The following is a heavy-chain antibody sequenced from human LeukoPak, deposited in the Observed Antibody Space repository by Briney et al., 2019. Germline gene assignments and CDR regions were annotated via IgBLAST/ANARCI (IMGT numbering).Heavy chain of an antibody. D-gene: IGHD3-10*01. Sequence: PSETLSLTCTVSGGSISSGGYYWSWIRQHPGKGLEWIGYIYYSGSTYYNPSLKSRVTISVDTSKNQFSLKLSSVTAADTAVYYCAGLNYYGSGSFFDYWGQGTLVTVSS. J-gene: IGHJ4*02. CDR3: AGLNYYGSGSFFDY. CDR2: IYYSGST. V-gene: IGHV4-31*03. CDR1: GGSISSGGYY.